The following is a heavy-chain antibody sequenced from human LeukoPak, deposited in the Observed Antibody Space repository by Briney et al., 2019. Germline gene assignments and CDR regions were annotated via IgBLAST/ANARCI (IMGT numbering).Heavy chain of an antibody. Sequence: GGSLRLSCAASGFTFGSYSMNWVRQAPGKGLEWVSSISSSSSYIYYADSVKGRFTISRDNAKNSLYLQMNSLRAEDTAVYYCARDWGNYDFWSGSGDAFDIWGQGTMVTVSS. CDR3: ARDWGNYDFWSGSGDAFDI. CDR2: ISSSSSYI. V-gene: IGHV3-21*04. D-gene: IGHD3-3*01. CDR1: GFTFGSYS. J-gene: IGHJ3*02.